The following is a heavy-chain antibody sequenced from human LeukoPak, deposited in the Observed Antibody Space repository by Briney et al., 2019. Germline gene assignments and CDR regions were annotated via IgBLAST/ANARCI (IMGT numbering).Heavy chain of an antibody. CDR1: GFTFSSYS. CDR3: ARALSYSYGSMDF. Sequence: GGSLRLSCAASGFTFSSYSMNWVRQAPGKGLEWVSSISCGSRYIYNADSVKGRFTISRDNAKNSLYLQMNSLRVEDTAVYYCARALSYSYGSMDFWGQGTLVIVSS. V-gene: IGHV3-21*01. D-gene: IGHD5-18*01. J-gene: IGHJ4*02. CDR2: ISCGSRYI.